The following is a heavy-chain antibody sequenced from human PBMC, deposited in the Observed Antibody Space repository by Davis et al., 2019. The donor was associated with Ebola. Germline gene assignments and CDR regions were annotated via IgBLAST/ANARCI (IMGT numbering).Heavy chain of an antibody. Sequence: SETLSLTCAVYGGSFSGYYWSWIRQPPGKGLEWIGEINHSGSTNYNPSLKSRVTISVDKSKNQFSLKLSSVTAADTAVYYCARDQLWFGEFDLYYYYGMDVWGQGTTVTVSS. CDR2: INHSGST. CDR3: ARDQLWFGEFDLYYYYGMDV. J-gene: IGHJ6*02. D-gene: IGHD3-10*01. CDR1: GGSFSGYY. V-gene: IGHV4-34*01.